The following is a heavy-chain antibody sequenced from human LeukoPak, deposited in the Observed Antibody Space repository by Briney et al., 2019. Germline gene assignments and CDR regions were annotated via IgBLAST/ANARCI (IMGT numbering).Heavy chain of an antibody. D-gene: IGHD3-10*01. Sequence: SETLSLTCTVSGYSISSGYYWGWIRQPPGKGLEWIGSIYHSGSTYYNPSLKSRVTISVDTSKNQFSLKLSSVTAADTAVYYCARGFSPMVRGAVDVWGQGTTVTVSS. J-gene: IGHJ6*02. CDR1: GYSISSGYY. CDR3: ARGFSPMVRGAVDV. CDR2: IYHSGST. V-gene: IGHV4-38-2*02.